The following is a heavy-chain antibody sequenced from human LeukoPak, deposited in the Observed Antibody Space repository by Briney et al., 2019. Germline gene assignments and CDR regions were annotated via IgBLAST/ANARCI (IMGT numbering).Heavy chain of an antibody. Sequence: GSLRLSCAASGFSFSNYWMHWVRQAPGKGLVWVTRMNSDGSATYYADSVQGRFTISRDNAKNTLYLQMNSLRAEDTAMYFCAKGPNYFDSWGQGTLVTVSP. J-gene: IGHJ4*02. V-gene: IGHV3-74*01. CDR3: AKGPNYFDS. CDR2: MNSDGSAT. CDR1: GFSFSNYW.